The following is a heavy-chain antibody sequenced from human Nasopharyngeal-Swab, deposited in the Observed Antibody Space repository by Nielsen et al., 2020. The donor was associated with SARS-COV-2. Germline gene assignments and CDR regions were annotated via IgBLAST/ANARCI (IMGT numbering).Heavy chain of an antibody. D-gene: IGHD3-22*01. Sequence: GESLKISCAASGFTFSSYAISLVRQAPGKGLEWVSVLSGSGGSTYYADSVKGRFTISRDNSKNTLYLQMNSLRAEDTAVYYCARYDDYYDSSGLGDWGQGTLVTVSS. CDR2: LSGSGGST. V-gene: IGHV3-23*01. CDR1: GFTFSSYA. J-gene: IGHJ4*02. CDR3: ARYDDYYDSSGLGD.